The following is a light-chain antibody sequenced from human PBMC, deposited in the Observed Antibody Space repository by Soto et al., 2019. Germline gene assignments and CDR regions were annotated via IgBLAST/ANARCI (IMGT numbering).Light chain of an antibody. Sequence: DIQMTPSPSTLSASVGDRVTITCRASQSISSWLAWYQQKPGKAPKLLIYKASSLESGVPSRFSGSGSGIEFPLTISILQPDDFATYYCQQYNSYSWTFGQGTKVEIK. J-gene: IGKJ1*01. CDR1: QSISSW. V-gene: IGKV1-5*03. CDR3: QQYNSYSWT. CDR2: KAS.